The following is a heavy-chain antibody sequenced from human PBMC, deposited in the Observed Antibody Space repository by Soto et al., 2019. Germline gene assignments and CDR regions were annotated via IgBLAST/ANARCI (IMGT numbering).Heavy chain of an antibody. CDR1: GFTFSSYG. Sequence: GGSLRLSCAASGFTFSSYGMSWVRQAPGKGLEWVSAISGSGGSTYYADSVKGRFTISRDNSKNTLYLQMNSLRAEDTAVYYCAKGYCSSTSRPFDYWGQGTLFIVSS. CDR2: ISGSGGST. J-gene: IGHJ4*02. D-gene: IGHD2-2*01. V-gene: IGHV3-23*01. CDR3: AKGYCSSTSRPFDY.